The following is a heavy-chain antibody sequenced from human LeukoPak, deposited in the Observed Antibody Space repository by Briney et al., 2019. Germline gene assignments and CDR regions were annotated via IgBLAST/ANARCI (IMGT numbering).Heavy chain of an antibody. D-gene: IGHD3-22*01. CDR2: VYHSGST. CDR1: GVSMRSNW. J-gene: IGHJ4*02. Sequence: SETLSLTCAVSGVSMRSNWWSWVRQSPGKGLEWIGEVYHSGSTNYNPSLKSRVDIAVDQSRSQFSLKLRSVTAADTAVYYCVSNGYYSIDYWGQGTLVTVSS. CDR3: VSNGYYSIDY. V-gene: IGHV4-4*02.